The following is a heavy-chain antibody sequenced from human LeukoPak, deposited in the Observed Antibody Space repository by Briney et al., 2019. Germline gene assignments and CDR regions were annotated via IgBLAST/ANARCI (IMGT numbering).Heavy chain of an antibody. Sequence: QPGGSLRLSCAASGFTFSSYAMSWVGQAPGKGLEGVSAISGSGGSTYYADSVKGRFTISRDNSKNTLYLQMNSLRAEDTAVYYCAKAYCGGDCYSPHLDYWGQGTLVTVSS. D-gene: IGHD2-21*02. CDR3: AKAYCGGDCYSPHLDY. CDR2: ISGSGGST. J-gene: IGHJ4*02. V-gene: IGHV3-23*01. CDR1: GFTFSSYA.